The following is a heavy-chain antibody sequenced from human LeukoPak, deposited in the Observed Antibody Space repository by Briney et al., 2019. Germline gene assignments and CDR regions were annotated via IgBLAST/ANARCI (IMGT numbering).Heavy chain of an antibody. CDR2: INPGGCET. CDR1: GFTFRTYW. CDR3: ARLMGDRTIYDY. Sequence: GGSLRLSCAASGFTFRTYWMSWVRQAPGKGLEWVASINPGGCETYYVESLKGRFTISTVNAMNSFFLQMNSLRADDTAVYYCARLMGDRTIYDYWGQGTLVTVSS. D-gene: IGHD1-26*01. J-gene: IGHJ4*02. V-gene: IGHV3-7*01.